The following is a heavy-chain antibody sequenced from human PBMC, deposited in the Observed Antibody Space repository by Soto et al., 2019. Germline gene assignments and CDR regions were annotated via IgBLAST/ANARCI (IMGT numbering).Heavy chain of an antibody. CDR2: ISYDGSNK. V-gene: IGHV3-30*18. J-gene: IGHJ4*02. CDR3: AKASDDFWSGYSGYYFDY. CDR1: GFTFSSYG. D-gene: IGHD3-3*01. Sequence: QVQLVESGGGVVQPGRSLRLSCAASGFTFSSYGMHWGRQAPGKGLEWVAVISYDGSNKYYADSVKGRFTISRDNSKNTLYLQMNSLRDEDTAVYYCAKASDDFWSGYSGYYFDYWGQGTLVTVSS.